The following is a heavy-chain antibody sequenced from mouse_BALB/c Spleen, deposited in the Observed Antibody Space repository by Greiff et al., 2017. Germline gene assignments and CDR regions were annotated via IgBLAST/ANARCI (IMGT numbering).Heavy chain of an antibody. J-gene: IGHJ4*01. Sequence: EESGPGLVKPSQSLSLTCSVTGYSITSGYYWNWIRQFPGNKLEWMGYISYDGSNNYNPSLKNRISITRDTSKNQFFLKLNSVTTEDTATYYCARDGNYDYAMDYWGQGTSVTVSS. V-gene: IGHV3-6*02. D-gene: IGHD2-1*01. CDR1: GYSITSGYY. CDR2: ISYDGSN. CDR3: ARDGNYDYAMDY.